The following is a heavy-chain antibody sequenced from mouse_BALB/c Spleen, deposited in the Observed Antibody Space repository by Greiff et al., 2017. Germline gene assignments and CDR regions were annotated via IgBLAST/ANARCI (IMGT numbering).Heavy chain of an antibody. CDR3: ARRGKLGRDYYAMDY. Sequence: EVQRVESGGGLVQPGGSRKLSCAASGFTFSDYGMAWVRQAPGKGPEWVAFISNLAYSIYYADTVTGRFTISRENAKNTLYLEMSSLRSEDTAMYYCARRGKLGRDYYAMDYWGQGTSVTVSS. J-gene: IGHJ4*01. D-gene: IGHD4-1*01. V-gene: IGHV5-15*02. CDR1: GFTFSDYG. CDR2: ISNLAYSI.